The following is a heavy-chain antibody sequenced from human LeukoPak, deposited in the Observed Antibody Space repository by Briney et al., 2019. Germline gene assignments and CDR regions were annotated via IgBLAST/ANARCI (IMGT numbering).Heavy chain of an antibody. CDR1: GFIFSSYA. CDR3: AKTPLDWNYGIPYYFDF. V-gene: IGHV3-23*01. D-gene: IGHD1-7*01. CDR2: IRGSLGVT. Sequence: GGSLRLSCAASGFIFSSYAMSWVRQAPGKGLEWVSIIRGSLGVTNYGDSVKGRFTISRDNSKNMLYLQMNSLRAEDTAVYYCAKTPLDWNYGIPYYFDFWGQGTLVTVSS. J-gene: IGHJ4*02.